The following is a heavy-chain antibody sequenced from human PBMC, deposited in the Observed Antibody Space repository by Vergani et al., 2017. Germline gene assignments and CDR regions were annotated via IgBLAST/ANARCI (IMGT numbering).Heavy chain of an antibody. CDR3: ARWRGTRRWGPGTNGRNYYDGMDV. Sequence: EVQLVESGGGLVQPGGSLRLSCAASGFTFSSYAMSWVRQAPGKGLEWVSAISGSGGSTYYADSVKGRFTISRDNSKNTLYLQMSRLRAEDTAVYYCARWRGTRRWGPGTNGRNYYDGMDVWGQGP. J-gene: IGHJ6*02. D-gene: IGHD1-1*01. V-gene: IGHV3-23*04. CDR1: GFTFSSYA. CDR2: ISGSGGST.